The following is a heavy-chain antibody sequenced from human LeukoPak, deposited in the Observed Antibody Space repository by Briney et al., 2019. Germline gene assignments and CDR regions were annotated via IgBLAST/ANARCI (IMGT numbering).Heavy chain of an antibody. CDR3: AKGEGAAALFYFDY. J-gene: IGHJ4*02. CDR2: ISGSGGST. Sequence: GGSLRLSCAASGFTFSSYAMSWVRQAPGKGLEWVSAISGSGGSTYYADSVKGRFPISRDNSKNTLYLQMNSLRAEDTPVYYCAKGEGAAALFYFDYWGQGTLVTVSS. D-gene: IGHD6-13*01. V-gene: IGHV3-23*01. CDR1: GFTFSSYA.